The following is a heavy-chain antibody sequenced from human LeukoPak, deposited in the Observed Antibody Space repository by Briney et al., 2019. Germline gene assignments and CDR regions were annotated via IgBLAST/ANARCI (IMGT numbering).Heavy chain of an antibody. CDR1: GFTFSTYN. CDR3: ARDDAVTTSSPFDY. D-gene: IGHD4-17*01. CDR2: IRYDGSNK. Sequence: GGSLRLSCVASGFTFSTYNMNWVRQAPGKGLEWVAFIRYDGSNKYYADSVKGRFTISRDNSKSTLFLQMNSLRAEDTAVYYCARDDAVTTSSPFDYWGQGTLVTVSS. V-gene: IGHV3-30*02. J-gene: IGHJ4*02.